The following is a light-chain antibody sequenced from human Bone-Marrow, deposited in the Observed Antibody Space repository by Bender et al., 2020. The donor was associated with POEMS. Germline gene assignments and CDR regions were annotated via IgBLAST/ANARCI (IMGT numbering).Light chain of an antibody. CDR3: TSFAGTFNGIV. CDR1: GSNIGGYP. CDR2: TNN. Sequence: QSVLTQPPSVSGTPGQRVTISCSGSGSNIGGYPVNWYQQLPGTAPRLLIYTNNERPSEVPDRFFGSKSGNTASLTVSGLQSEDEADYFCTSFAGTFNGIVFGGGTKLTVL. V-gene: IGLV1-44*01. J-gene: IGLJ2*01.